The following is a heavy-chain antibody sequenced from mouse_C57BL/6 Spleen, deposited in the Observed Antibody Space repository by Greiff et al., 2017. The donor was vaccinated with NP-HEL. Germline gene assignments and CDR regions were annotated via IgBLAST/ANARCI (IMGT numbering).Heavy chain of an antibody. CDR1: GYSITSGYY. V-gene: IGHV3-6*01. CDR3: ARDSGLRVYYFDY. Sequence: EVKLQESGPGLVKPSQSLSLTCSVTGYSITSGYYWNWIRQFPGNKLEWMGYISYDGSNNYNPSLKNRISITRDTSKNQFFLKLNSVTTEDTATYYCARDSGLRVYYFDYWGQGTTLTVSS. J-gene: IGHJ2*01. D-gene: IGHD2-4*01. CDR2: ISYDGSN.